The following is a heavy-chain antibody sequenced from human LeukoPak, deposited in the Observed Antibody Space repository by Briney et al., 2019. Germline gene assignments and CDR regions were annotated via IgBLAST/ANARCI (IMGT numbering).Heavy chain of an antibody. J-gene: IGHJ4*02. CDR3: AKSGVVPGQLVMDFFDY. D-gene: IGHD6-13*01. CDR1: GFTFSNAW. Sequence: GGSLRLSCAASGFTFSNAWMSWVRQAPGKGLEWVAFIRYDGRNKNYADSVKGRFTISRDNSKNTLFLQMISLRAEDTAVYYCAKSGVVPGQLVMDFFDYWGQGTLVTVSS. CDR2: IRYDGRNK. V-gene: IGHV3-30*02.